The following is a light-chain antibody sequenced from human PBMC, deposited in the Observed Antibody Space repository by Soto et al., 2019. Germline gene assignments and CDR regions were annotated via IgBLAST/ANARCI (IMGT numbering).Light chain of an antibody. J-gene: IGKJ1*01. V-gene: IGKV1-39*01. Sequence: DIQMTQSPSSLSASVGDRVTLTCRASQTINSYLNWYQQKPGKAPTLLIYSASSLQSGVPSRFSGSGSGTDFTLTISNLQPEDFATYYCQQSYSTPRAFGQGTKVEIK. CDR1: QTINSY. CDR2: SAS. CDR3: QQSYSTPRA.